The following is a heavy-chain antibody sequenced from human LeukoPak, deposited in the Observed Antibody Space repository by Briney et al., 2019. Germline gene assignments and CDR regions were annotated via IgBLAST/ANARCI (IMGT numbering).Heavy chain of an antibody. D-gene: IGHD1-26*01. CDR2: IYYSGST. Sequence: SETLSLTCTVSGGSISSYYWSWIRQPPGKGLEWIGYIYYSGSTNYNPSLKSRVTISVDTSKNQLSLRLSSVTAADTAVYYCARAVVGATGGAFDIWGQGTMVTVSS. J-gene: IGHJ3*02. V-gene: IGHV4-59*01. CDR3: ARAVVGATGGAFDI. CDR1: GGSISSYY.